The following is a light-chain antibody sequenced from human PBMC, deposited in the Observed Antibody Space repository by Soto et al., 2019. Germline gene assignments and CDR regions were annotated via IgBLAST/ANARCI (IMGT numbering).Light chain of an antibody. CDR2: DAS. CDR1: QSVSTY. Sequence: EIVLTQSPGTLSLSPGERATLSCRASQSVSTYLGWYQQKPGQAPRLLIYDASTRATGISARFSGSGSGTAFTLTISSLEPEDFAVYYCQQRSTWPVTFGQGTKVEIK. J-gene: IGKJ1*01. CDR3: QQRSTWPVT. V-gene: IGKV3-11*01.